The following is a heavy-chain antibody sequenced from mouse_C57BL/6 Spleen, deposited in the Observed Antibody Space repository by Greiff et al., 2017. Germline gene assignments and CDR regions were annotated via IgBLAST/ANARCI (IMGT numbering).Heavy chain of an antibody. D-gene: IGHD2-4*01. CDR3: ARSGGLRGYYAMDY. CDR2: IDPSDSET. Sequence: QVQLQQSGAELVRPGSSVKLSCKASGYTFTSYWMHWVKQRPIQGLEWIGNIDPSDSETHYNQKFKDKATLTVDKSSSTAYMQLSRLTSEDSAVYYCARSGGLRGYYAMDYWGQGTSVTVSS. J-gene: IGHJ4*01. V-gene: IGHV1-52*01. CDR1: GYTFTSYW.